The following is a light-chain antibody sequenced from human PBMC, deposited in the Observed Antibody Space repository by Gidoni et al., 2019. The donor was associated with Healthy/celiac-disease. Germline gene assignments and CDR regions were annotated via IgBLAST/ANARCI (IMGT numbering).Light chain of an antibody. J-gene: IGLJ2*01. CDR3: TSRDSSGNHVV. V-gene: IGLV3-19*01. CDR1: SLRSFY. Sequence: SSELTQDPAVSVALGQRVRITCQGDSLRSFYASWYQQKPGQAPILVIYGKNNRPSGIPDRSSGSTSGNTASLTITGAQAEDEADYYRTSRDSSGNHVVFGGGTRLTVL. CDR2: GKN.